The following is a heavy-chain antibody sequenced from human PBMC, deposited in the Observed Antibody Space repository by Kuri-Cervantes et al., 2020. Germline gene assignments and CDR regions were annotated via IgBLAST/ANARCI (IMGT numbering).Heavy chain of an antibody. V-gene: IGHV3-30*18. J-gene: IGHJ4*02. D-gene: IGHD1-14*01. CDR3: ANGITSHLDY. CDR2: ISYDGSNK. CDR1: GFTFSSYG. Sequence: GSLKISCAASGFTFSSYGMHWVRQAPGKGLEWVAVISYDGSNKYYADSVKGRFTISRDNSKNTLYLQMNSLRAEDTAVYYCANGITSHLDYWGQGTLVTVSS.